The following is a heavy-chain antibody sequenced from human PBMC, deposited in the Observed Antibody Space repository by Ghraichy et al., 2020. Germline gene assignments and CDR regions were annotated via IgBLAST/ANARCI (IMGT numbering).Heavy chain of an antibody. CDR3: AKGDYGDYLTVFDY. J-gene: IGHJ4*02. CDR2: ISGSGGTT. D-gene: IGHD4-17*01. V-gene: IGHV3-23*01. Sequence: GSLRLSCAASGFTFRSYAMSWVRQAPGKGLEWISGISGSGGTTFYADSVKGRFTISRDNSKNTLYLQMHSLGAEDTAVYYCAKGDYGDYLTVFDYWGQGTLVTVSS. CDR1: GFTFRSYA.